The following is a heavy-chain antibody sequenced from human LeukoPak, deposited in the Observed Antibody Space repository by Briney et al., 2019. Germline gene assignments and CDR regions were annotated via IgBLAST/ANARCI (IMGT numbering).Heavy chain of an antibody. J-gene: IGHJ4*02. Sequence: GGSLRLSCAASGFTFSSYSMNWVRQAPGKGLEWVSSISSSSSYIYYADSVKGRFTISRDSAKNSLYLQMNSLRAEDTAVYYCAKDITYSSSVVGYWGQGTLVTVSS. CDR3: AKDITYSSSVVGY. V-gene: IGHV3-21*01. CDR1: GFTFSSYS. CDR2: ISSSSSYI. D-gene: IGHD6-13*01.